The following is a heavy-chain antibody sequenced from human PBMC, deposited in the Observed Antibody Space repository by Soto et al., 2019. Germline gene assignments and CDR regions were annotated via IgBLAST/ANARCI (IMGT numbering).Heavy chain of an antibody. Sequence: ASVKVSCKASGYSFTSYGISWVRRAPGQGLEWMGWISPYNGHTQFVQRFQGRVTMTTDTSTKTAYMELRNLRSDDTAHYYCARDLTIVPATHPRLENYGMDVWGQGTTVTASS. D-gene: IGHD2-2*01. CDR2: ISPYNGHT. CDR1: GYSFTSYG. J-gene: IGHJ6*02. CDR3: ARDLTIVPATHPRLENYGMDV. V-gene: IGHV1-18*01.